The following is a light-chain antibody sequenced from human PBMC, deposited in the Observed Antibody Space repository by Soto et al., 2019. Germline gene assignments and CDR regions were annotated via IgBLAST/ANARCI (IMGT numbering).Light chain of an antibody. Sequence: EIVLTQSPDILSLSPGERATLSCRASQSVSSNYLAWYQQKPGQAPRFLIYGAASRATGIPDRFSGSGSGTDFTLTISRLEPEDFALYYCQQYGSSPITFGQGTRWRL. CDR2: GAA. CDR3: QQYGSSPIT. CDR1: QSVSSNY. V-gene: IGKV3-20*01. J-gene: IGKJ5*01.